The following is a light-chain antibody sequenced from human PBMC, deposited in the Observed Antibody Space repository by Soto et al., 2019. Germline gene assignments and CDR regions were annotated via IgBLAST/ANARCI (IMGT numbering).Light chain of an antibody. CDR3: QQYNSYA. J-gene: IGKJ1*01. V-gene: IGKV1-5*01. CDR1: QSINSW. Sequence: DIQMTQSPSTLSASVGDRVTITCRASQSINSWLAWYQQKPGTAPKLLIYHASPLESGVPSRFSGSGSGTDFTITISSLEPEDSAVYYCQQYNSYAFGQGTKVDIK. CDR2: HAS.